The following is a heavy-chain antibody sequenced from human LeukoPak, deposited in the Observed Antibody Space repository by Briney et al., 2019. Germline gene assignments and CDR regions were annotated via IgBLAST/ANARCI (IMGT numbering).Heavy chain of an antibody. CDR1: GFTFSRYA. CDR3: AREIFNGFDI. V-gene: IGHV3-23*01. Sequence: GGSLRLSCAASGFTFSRYAMNWVRQAPGKGLEWVSAISGSGDDTYYADSVKGRFTISRDNSKNMLYLQMNSLRAEDTAEYYCAREIFNGFDIWGQGTMVTVSS. CDR2: ISGSGDDT. J-gene: IGHJ3*02.